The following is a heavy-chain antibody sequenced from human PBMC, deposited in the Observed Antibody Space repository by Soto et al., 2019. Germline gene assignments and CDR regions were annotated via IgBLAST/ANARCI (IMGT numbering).Heavy chain of an antibody. D-gene: IGHD2-2*01. V-gene: IGHV1-69*13. CDR1: GGTFSSYA. CDR3: ASPNCSSTSCYSGTIFHYYYYGMDV. J-gene: IGHJ6*02. Sequence: SVKVSCKASGGTFSSYAISWVRQAPGQGLEWMGGIIPIFGTANYAQKFQGRVTITADESTSTAYMGLSSLRSEDTAVYYCASPNCSSTSCYSGTIFHYYYYGMDVWGQGTKVTVSS. CDR2: IIPIFGTA.